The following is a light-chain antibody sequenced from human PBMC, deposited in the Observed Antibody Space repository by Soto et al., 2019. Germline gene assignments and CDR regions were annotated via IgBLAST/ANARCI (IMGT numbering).Light chain of an antibody. Sequence: QSVLTQPPSVSGSPGQRVTISCTGSRSDIGTGYSVPWYKQLPGTAPQLLIFGDTVRPSGVPDRISGSKSGTSAYLAIAGLQPEDEAEYYCKSYDSSHRGSLVFGGGTKLTVL. J-gene: IGLJ2*01. CDR3: KSYDSSHRGSLV. CDR1: RSDIGTGYS. V-gene: IGLV1-40*01. CDR2: GDT.